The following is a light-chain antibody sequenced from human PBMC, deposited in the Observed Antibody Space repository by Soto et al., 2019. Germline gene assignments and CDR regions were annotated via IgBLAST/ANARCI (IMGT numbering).Light chain of an antibody. CDR1: QSIRNQ. CDR3: QQRWEWPLT. J-gene: IGKJ4*01. CDR2: DAS. V-gene: IGKV3-11*01. Sequence: EIVLTQSPATLSLSPGERATLSCRASQSIRNQLAWYQQKPGQAPSLLIYDASNRATGIPARFSGSGFGTDFTLTISNLEPEDFVVYHCQQRWEWPLTFGRGTKVEIK.